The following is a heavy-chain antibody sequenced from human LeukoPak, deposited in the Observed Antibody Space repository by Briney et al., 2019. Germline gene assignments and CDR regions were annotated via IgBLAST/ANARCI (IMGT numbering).Heavy chain of an antibody. Sequence: GASVKVSCKASGGTFSSYAISWVRQAPGQGLEWMGGIIPIFGTANYAQKFQGRVTITTDESTSTAYMELSSLRSEDTAVYYCARSDFWSGSYYYMDVWGQGTMVTVSS. J-gene: IGHJ6*03. CDR3: ARSDFWSGSYYYMDV. V-gene: IGHV1-69*05. D-gene: IGHD3-3*01. CDR1: GGTFSSYA. CDR2: IIPIFGTA.